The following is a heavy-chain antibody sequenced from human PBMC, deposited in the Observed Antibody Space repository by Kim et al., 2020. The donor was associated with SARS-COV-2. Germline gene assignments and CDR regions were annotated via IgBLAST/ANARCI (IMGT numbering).Heavy chain of an antibody. V-gene: IGHV3-23*01. Sequence: GGSLRLSCAASGFTFSTYAMSWVRQAPGKGLEWVSTVGGSGGNTYHADSAKGRFTIFRDNSKNTVDLQMNSLRAEDTAVYYCAKGRSENRAAAFNYWGQGKLVSVS. CDR2: VGGSGGNT. CDR1: GFTFSTYA. CDR3: AKGRSENRAAAFNY. J-gene: IGHJ4*02. D-gene: IGHD6-13*01.